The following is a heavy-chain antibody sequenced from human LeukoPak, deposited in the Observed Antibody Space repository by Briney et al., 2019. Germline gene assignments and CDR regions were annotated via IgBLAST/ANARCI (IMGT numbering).Heavy chain of an antibody. Sequence: ASVKVSCKASGYTFTSYDINWVRQATGQGLEWMGWMNPNSGNTGYAQKFQGRVTITRNTSISTAYMELSSLRSEDTAVYYCARGPAFVVVPAAIYYWGQGTLVTVSS. D-gene: IGHD2-2*02. CDR3: ARGPAFVVVPAAIYY. CDR1: GYTFTSYD. V-gene: IGHV1-8*03. J-gene: IGHJ4*02. CDR2: MNPNSGNT.